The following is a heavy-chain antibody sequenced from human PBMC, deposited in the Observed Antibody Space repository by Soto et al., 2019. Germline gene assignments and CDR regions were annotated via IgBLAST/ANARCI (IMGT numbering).Heavy chain of an antibody. CDR3: ARDTIPLAGVEWWTTGGMEV. D-gene: IGHD2-15*01. CDR1: GYTFTTYA. Sequence: QVQLVQSGAEVRKPGASVKLSCRASGYTFTTYALHWVRQDPRQRLEWMGWINPVKGQTKYSENFQGRITIGSDTSASTVSMELSNLRSGDTAVYFCARDTIPLAGVEWWTTGGMEVWGQGTTVIVSS. J-gene: IGHJ6*02. V-gene: IGHV1-3*01. CDR2: INPVKGQT.